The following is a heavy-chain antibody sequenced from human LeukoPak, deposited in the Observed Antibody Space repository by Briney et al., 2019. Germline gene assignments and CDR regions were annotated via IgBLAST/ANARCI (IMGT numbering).Heavy chain of an antibody. J-gene: IGHJ4*02. D-gene: IGHD6-13*01. Sequence: GGSLRLSCAASGFTFSSYGMHWVRQAPGKGLEWVAVISYDGSNKYYADSVKGRFTISRDNSKNTLYLQMNSLRAEDTAVYYCAKEEYSSSWYGYFDYWGQGTLVTVSS. CDR2: ISYDGSNK. CDR3: AKEEYSSSWYGYFDY. CDR1: GFTFSSYG. V-gene: IGHV3-30*18.